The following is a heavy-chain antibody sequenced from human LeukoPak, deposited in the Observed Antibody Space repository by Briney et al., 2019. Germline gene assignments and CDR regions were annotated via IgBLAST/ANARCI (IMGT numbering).Heavy chain of an antibody. V-gene: IGHV3-33*01. CDR3: ARDGGIWYFDY. CDR1: GFTFSSYV. CDR2: IWYDGSNK. Sequence: QPGGSLRLSCAASGFTFSSYVMNWVRQAPGKGLEWVAVIWYDGSNKYYADSVKGRFTISRDNSKKTLYLQMNSLRAEDTAVYYCARDGGIWYFDYCGPGTLVTVSS. D-gene: IGHD3-16*01. J-gene: IGHJ4*02.